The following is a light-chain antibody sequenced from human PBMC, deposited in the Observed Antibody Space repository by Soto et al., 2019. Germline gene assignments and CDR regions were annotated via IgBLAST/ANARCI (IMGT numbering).Light chain of an antibody. CDR1: QRFSSY. CDR3: QQYNSYSPVT. V-gene: IGKV1-39*01. Sequence: DIQMTQSPSSLSASVGDRVTITCRASQRFSSYLNWYQQKPGKAPKLLIYGVSSLQRGVPSRFSGSGSRTDFTLTISSLQPDDFATYYCQQYNSYSPVTFGQGTKLEIK. J-gene: IGKJ2*01. CDR2: GVS.